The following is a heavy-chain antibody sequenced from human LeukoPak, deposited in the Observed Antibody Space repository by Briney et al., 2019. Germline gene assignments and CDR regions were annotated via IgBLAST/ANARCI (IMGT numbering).Heavy chain of an antibody. CDR3: ARISPHYDSSGYYNDDAFDI. Sequence: ASVKVSCKASGYTFTNYGISWVRQAPGQGLEWMGWINPNSGGTNYAQKFQGRVTMTRDTSISTAYMELSRLRSDDTAVYYCARISPHYDSSGYYNDDAFDIWGQGTMVTVSS. CDR1: GYTFTNYG. J-gene: IGHJ3*02. CDR2: INPNSGGT. V-gene: IGHV1-2*02. D-gene: IGHD3-22*01.